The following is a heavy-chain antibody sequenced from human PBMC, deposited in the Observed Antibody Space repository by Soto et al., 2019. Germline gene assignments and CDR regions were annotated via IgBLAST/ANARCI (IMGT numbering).Heavy chain of an antibody. J-gene: IGHJ6*02. CDR2: ISSSSSYI. CDR3: ARDGLYYDILTGYTHYYYGMDV. D-gene: IGHD3-9*01. Sequence: PVGSLRLSCAASGFTFSSYSMNWVRRAPGKGLEWVSSISSSSSYIYYADSVKGRFTISRDNAKNSLYLQMNSLRAEDTAVYYCARDGLYYDILTGYTHYYYGMDVWGQGTTVTV. V-gene: IGHV3-21*01. CDR1: GFTFSSYS.